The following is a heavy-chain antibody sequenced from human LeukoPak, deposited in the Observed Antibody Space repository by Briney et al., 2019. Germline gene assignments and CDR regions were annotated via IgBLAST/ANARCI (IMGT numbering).Heavy chain of an antibody. CDR1: GFTFSSYA. D-gene: IGHD2-2*01. J-gene: IGHJ3*02. CDR3: AKVFSVVPAAMGDDAFDI. Sequence: GGSLRLSCAASGFTFSSYAMSWVRQAPGTGLEWVSAISGSGGSTYYADSVKGRFTISRDNSKNTLYLQMNSLRAEDTAVYYCAKVFSVVPAAMGDDAFDIWGQGTMVTVSS. CDR2: ISGSGGST. V-gene: IGHV3-23*01.